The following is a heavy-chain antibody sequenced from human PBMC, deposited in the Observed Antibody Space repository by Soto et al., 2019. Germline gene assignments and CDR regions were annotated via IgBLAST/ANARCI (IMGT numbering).Heavy chain of an antibody. J-gene: IGHJ6*02. CDR3: AASAPPATNYYYAMDV. CDR1: GGSVSSGSFY. Sequence: LSLTCTVSGGSVSSGSFYWSWIRRPPGKGLEWIGYFYDSGSTNYNPSLRSRVTMSVDTSKNQFSPKLSSVTAADTAVYYCAASAPPATNYYYAMDVWGQGTTVTVSS. D-gene: IGHD5-12*01. V-gene: IGHV4-61*01. CDR2: FYDSGST.